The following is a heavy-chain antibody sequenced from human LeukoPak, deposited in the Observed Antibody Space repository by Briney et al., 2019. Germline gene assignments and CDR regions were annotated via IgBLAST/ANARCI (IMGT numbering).Heavy chain of an antibody. V-gene: IGHV3-23*01. CDR3: ARDTTVGYSGYEYNWFDP. CDR2: ISGSGGST. D-gene: IGHD5-12*01. J-gene: IGHJ5*02. CDR1: GFTFSSYA. Sequence: GGSLRLSCAASGFTFSSYAMSWVRQAPGKGLEWVSAISGSGGSTYYADSVKGRFTISRDNAKNSLYLQMNSLRAEDTAVYYCARDTTVGYSGYEYNWFDPWGQGTLVTVSS.